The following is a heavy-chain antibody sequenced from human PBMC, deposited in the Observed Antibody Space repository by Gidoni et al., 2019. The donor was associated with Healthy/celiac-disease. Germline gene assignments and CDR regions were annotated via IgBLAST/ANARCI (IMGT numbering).Heavy chain of an antibody. V-gene: IGHV3-33*01. J-gene: IGHJ4*02. CDR1: GFTFSSYG. CDR2: IWYDGSNK. Sequence: QVQLVESGGGVVQPGRSLRLSCAASGFTFSSYGMHWVRQAPGKGLEWVAVIWYDGSNKYYADSVKGRFTISRDNSKNTLYLQMNSLRAEDTAVYYCARVDSSGQGDYWGQGTLVTVSS. CDR3: ARVDSSGQGDY. D-gene: IGHD6-19*01.